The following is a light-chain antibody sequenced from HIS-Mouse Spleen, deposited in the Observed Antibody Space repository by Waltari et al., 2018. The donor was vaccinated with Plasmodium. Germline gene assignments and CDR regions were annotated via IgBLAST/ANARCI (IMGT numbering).Light chain of an antibody. Sequence: MTQSPSTLSASVGDRVNVACRPSQSISSWLAWYQQKPGKDPKLLIYKASSLESGVPSRFSGSGSGTEFTLTISSLQPDDFATYYCQQYNSYSWTFGQGTKVEIK. CDR3: QQYNSYSWT. V-gene: IGKV1-5*03. CDR1: QSISSW. J-gene: IGKJ1*01. CDR2: KAS.